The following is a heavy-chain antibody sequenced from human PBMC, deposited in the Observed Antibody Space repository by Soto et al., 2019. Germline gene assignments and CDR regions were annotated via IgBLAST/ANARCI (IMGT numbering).Heavy chain of an antibody. Sequence: GGSLRLSCAASGFTFSSYAMSWVRQAPGKGLEWVSAISGSGGSTYYADSVKGRFTISRDNSKNTLYLQMNSLRAEDTAVYYCAKGRGYSYGNLIYYYYGMDVWGQGTTVTVSS. V-gene: IGHV3-23*01. CDR2: ISGSGGST. D-gene: IGHD5-18*01. J-gene: IGHJ6*02. CDR3: AKGRGYSYGNLIYYYYGMDV. CDR1: GFTFSSYA.